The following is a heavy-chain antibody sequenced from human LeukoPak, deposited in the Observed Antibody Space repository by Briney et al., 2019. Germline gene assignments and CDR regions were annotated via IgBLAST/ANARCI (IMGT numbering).Heavy chain of an antibody. CDR2: IYCGGST. D-gene: IGHD3-10*01. J-gene: IGHJ5*02. V-gene: IGHV3-53*04. CDR3: ARPVTMVRGVIAEYNWFDP. Sequence: LPHAASGLTVSSNYMLGVHQAPGKALEYVSVIYCGGSTYYAAYVKGRCTISRHNSKNPMHLQMNSPRAEDTAVYYCARPVTMVRGVIAEYNWFDPCGKGTMVTVSS. CDR1: GLTVSSNY.